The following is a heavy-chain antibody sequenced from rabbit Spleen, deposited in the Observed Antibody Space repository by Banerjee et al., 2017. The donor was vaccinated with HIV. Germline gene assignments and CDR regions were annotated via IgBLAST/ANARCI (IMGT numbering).Heavy chain of an antibody. CDR3: ARGSATMTMVITGYYLSL. CDR2: INVVTGKA. V-gene: IGHV1S40*01. CDR1: GFSFSNKAV. J-gene: IGHJ4*01. Sequence: QSLEESGGDLVKPGTSLTLTCTASGFSFSNKAVMCWVRQAPGKGLEWIACINVVTGKAVYASWAKGRYTLSKTSSTTVTLEMTSLTAADTATYFCARGSATMTMVITGYYLSLWGPGTLVTVS. D-gene: IGHD2-1*01.